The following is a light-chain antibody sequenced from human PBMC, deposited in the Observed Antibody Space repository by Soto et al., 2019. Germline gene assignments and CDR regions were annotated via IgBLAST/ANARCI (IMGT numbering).Light chain of an antibody. V-gene: IGKV1-12*01. J-gene: IGKJ4*01. Sequence: DIQMTQSPSSVSASAGDRVTITCRASQGISSWVAWYQQKPWKAPKRLIYAASSLQSGVPSRFSRSGSGTDFTLTSSSLQPDDFVNYYCQQAKSFLLTFGGGTQVEIK. CDR3: QQAKSFLLT. CDR2: AAS. CDR1: QGISSW.